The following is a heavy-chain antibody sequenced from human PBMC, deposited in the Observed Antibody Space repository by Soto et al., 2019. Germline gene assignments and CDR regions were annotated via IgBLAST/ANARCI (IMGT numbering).Heavy chain of an antibody. CDR2: IYWDDDK. CDR3: AHRVLRTVFGLVTTTAIYFDF. V-gene: IGHV2-5*02. J-gene: IGHJ4*02. CDR1: GFSLTTSGVG. Sequence: QITLNESGPTVVRPTETLTLTCRFSGFSLTTSGVGVGWIRQSPGKAPEWLAHIYWDDDKSYSASLKSRLTITKDTSKNQVVLTVSDLDPTDTATYYCAHRVLRTVFGLVTTTAIYFDFWGQGTPVAVSS. D-gene: IGHD3-3*01.